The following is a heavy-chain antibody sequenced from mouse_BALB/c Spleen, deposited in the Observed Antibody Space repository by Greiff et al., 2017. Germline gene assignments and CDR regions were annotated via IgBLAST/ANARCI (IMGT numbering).Heavy chain of an antibody. V-gene: IGHV2-6-7*01. D-gene: IGHD2-14*01. CDR3: ARADSRDDPVAPYFDY. CDR2: IWGDGST. CDR1: GFSLTGYG. J-gene: IGHJ2*01. Sequence: VKLMESGPGLVAPSQSLSITCTVSGFSLTGYGVNWVRQPPGKGLEWLGMIWGDGSTDYNSALKSRLSISKDNSKSQVFLKMNSLQTDDTARYYCARADSRDDPVAPYFDYWGQGTTLTVSS.